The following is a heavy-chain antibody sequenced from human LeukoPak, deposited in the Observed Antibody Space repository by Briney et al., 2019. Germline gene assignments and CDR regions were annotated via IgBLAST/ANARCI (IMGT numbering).Heavy chain of an antibody. CDR1: GGSISSYY. CDR2: IYYSGST. CDR3: ASYDYVWGSYRSPRFEY. V-gene: IGHV4-59*01. Sequence: PSETLSLTCTVSGGSISSYYWSWIRQPPGKGLEWIGYIYYSGSTNYNPSLKSRVTISVDTSKNQFSLKLSSVTAADTAVYYCASYDYVWGSYRSPRFEYWGQGTLVTVSS. D-gene: IGHD3-16*02. J-gene: IGHJ4*02.